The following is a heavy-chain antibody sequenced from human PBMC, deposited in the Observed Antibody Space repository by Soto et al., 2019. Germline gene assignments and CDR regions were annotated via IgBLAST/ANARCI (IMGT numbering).Heavy chain of an antibody. CDR1: GFSLSTSGVG. Sequence: QITLKESGPTLVKPTQTLTLTCTFSGFSLSTSGVGVGWIRQPPGKALERLTFIYWDDDKRNSPFLKSRLTIPKHTAKNQVVLTMTNMYPVATATYYCAHLVVAGITYYCDSWGQRTLVTVSS. D-gene: IGHD2-15*01. CDR3: AHLVVAGITYYCDS. CDR2: IYWDDDK. V-gene: IGHV2-5*02. J-gene: IGHJ4*02.